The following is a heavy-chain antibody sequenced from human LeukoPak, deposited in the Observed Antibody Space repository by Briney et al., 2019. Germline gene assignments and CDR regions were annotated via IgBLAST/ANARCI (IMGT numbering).Heavy chain of an antibody. V-gene: IGHV3-23*01. Sequence: TGGSLRLSCAASGFTFSSYAMSWVRQAPGKGLEWVSAISGSGGSTYYADSVKGRFTISRDNSKNTLYLQMNSLRAEDTAVYYCAKLPRWLRYVDYWGQGTLVTVSS. D-gene: IGHD5-12*01. CDR2: ISGSGGST. CDR3: AKLPRWLRYVDY. J-gene: IGHJ4*02. CDR1: GFTFSSYA.